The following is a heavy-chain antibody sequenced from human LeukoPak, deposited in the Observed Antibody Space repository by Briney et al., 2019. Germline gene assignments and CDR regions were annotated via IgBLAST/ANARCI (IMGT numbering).Heavy chain of an antibody. CDR3: ARDGCTNVVCRLKAPHDY. D-gene: IGHD2-8*01. Sequence: PSETLSLTCTVSGGSISSYYWSWIRQPPGKGLEWIGYIYYSGSTNYNPSLKSRATISVDTSKNQFSLKLSSVTAADTAVYYCARDGCTNVVCRLKAPHDYWGQGTPVTVSS. V-gene: IGHV4-59*01. CDR1: GGSISSYY. CDR2: IYYSGST. J-gene: IGHJ4*02.